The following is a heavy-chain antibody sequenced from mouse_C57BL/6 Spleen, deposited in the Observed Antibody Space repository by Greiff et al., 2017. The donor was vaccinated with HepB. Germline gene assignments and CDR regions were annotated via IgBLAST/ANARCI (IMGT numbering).Heavy chain of an antibody. V-gene: IGHV7-1*01. J-gene: IGHJ4*01. Sequence: EVKLVESGGGLVQSGRSLRLSCATSGFTFSDFYMEWVRQAPGKGLEWIAASRNKANDYTTEYSASVKGRFIVSRDTSQSILYLQMNALRAEDTASYYCARGYGNYYAMDYWGQGTSVTVSS. CDR2: SRNKANDYTT. CDR1: GFTFSDFY. D-gene: IGHD2-1*01. CDR3: ARGYGNYYAMDY.